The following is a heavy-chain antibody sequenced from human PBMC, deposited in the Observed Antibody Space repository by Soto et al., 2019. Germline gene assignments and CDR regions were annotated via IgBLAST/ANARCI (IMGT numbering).Heavy chain of an antibody. Sequence: QAHLVQSGAEVRKPGASVKVSCKTSGYRFTTYYIHWVRQAPGHGLEWMAIINPTGGSTNYAQKFRGRITLTMDTSTSTVYMELSSLRSEDTAVYYCARDLVAGDLWGQGTLVTVSS. CDR3: ARDLVAGDL. D-gene: IGHD2-8*02. V-gene: IGHV1-46*01. CDR1: GYRFTTYY. J-gene: IGHJ4*02. CDR2: INPTGGST.